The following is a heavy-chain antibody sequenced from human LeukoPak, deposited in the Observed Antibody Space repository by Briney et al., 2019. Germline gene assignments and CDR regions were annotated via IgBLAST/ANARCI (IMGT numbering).Heavy chain of an antibody. Sequence: SETLSLTCTDSDGSISTYYWSWIRQPAGKGLEWIGRIYTTGSTNYNPSLKSRVTMSVDTSKNQFSLKLTSVTAADTAVYYCARGGLPRENWFDPWGQGTLVTVSS. CDR1: DGSISTYY. V-gene: IGHV4-4*07. D-gene: IGHD3/OR15-3a*01. CDR3: ARGGLPRENWFDP. CDR2: IYTTGST. J-gene: IGHJ5*02.